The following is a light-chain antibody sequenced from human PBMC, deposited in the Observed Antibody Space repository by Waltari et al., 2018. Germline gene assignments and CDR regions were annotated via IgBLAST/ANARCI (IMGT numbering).Light chain of an antibody. J-gene: IGKJ2*01. CDR3: QQYNSYST. Sequence: DIEMTQSPSFLSASVGDRVTITCRASHTLNTWLAWYQQKPGKPPRVLIYKTSTLETGVPSRFSGSASGTEFTLTISSLQPDDSATYYCQQYNSYSTFGQGTKPEIK. V-gene: IGKV1-5*03. CDR2: KTS. CDR1: HTLNTW.